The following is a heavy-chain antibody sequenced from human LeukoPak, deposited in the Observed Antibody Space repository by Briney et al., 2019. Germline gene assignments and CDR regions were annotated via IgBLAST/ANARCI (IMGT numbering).Heavy chain of an antibody. D-gene: IGHD6-13*01. CDR1: GGCISNKY. CDR3: ARGVGGIAAAGSRYYYYYYMDV. CDR2: IYYSGST. Sequence: SETLSLTCTVSGGCISNKYWSWIRQPPGKGLEGIVYIYYSGSTNYNPSLKSRVNISVDTSKNQFSLKLSSVTAADTAVYYCARGVGGIAAAGSRYYYYYYMDVWGKGTTVTVSS. J-gene: IGHJ6*03. V-gene: IGHV4-59*01.